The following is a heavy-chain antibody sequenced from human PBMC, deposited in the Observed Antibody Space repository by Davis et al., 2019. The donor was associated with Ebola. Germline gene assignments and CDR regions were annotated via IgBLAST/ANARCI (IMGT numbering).Heavy chain of an antibody. J-gene: IGHJ3*02. D-gene: IGHD3-22*01. CDR3: VRGDFYDSSGPDHTFIDAFDI. Sequence: PGGSLRLSCAASGFTFSSYWMSWVRQAPGKGLQWVANTKPDGSEKFYVDSVKGRFTISRDNTRNSLYLQMDRLRAEDTALYYCVRGDFYDSSGPDHTFIDAFDIWGQGTMVTVSS. V-gene: IGHV3-7*03. CDR2: TKPDGSEK. CDR1: GFTFSSYW.